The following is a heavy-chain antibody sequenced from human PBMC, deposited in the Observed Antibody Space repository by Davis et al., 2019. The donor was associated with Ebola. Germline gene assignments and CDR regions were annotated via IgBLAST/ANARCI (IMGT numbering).Heavy chain of an antibody. J-gene: IGHJ4*02. CDR2: ISYDGSNK. CDR3: AKEGLATMIVVVIPDFDY. V-gene: IGHV3-30-3*01. D-gene: IGHD3-22*01. CDR1: GFTFSSYA. Sequence: SCAASGFTFSSYAMHWVRQAPGKGLEWVAVISYDGSNKYYADSVKGRFTISRDNSKNTLYLQMNSLRAEDTAVYYCAKEGLATMIVVVIPDFDYWGQGTLVTVSS.